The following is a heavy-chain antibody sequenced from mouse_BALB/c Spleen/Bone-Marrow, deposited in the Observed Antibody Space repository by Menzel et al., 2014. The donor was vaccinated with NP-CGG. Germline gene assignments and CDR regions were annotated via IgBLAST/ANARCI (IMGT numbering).Heavy chain of an antibody. CDR1: GYAFSNYG. CDR2: IYPGDGDT. J-gene: IGHJ4*01. Sequence: VKLMESGAEVMRPGSSVNISCKASGYAFSNYGMNWVKQRPGQGLERIGQIYPGDGDTYYKGKLKGRVTLTADKSSSTAYIQLSSLTSEDSAVYFCASVYDYGRGYAMDYWGQGTSVTVSS. D-gene: IGHD2-4*01. V-gene: IGHV1-80*01. CDR3: ASVYDYGRGYAMDY.